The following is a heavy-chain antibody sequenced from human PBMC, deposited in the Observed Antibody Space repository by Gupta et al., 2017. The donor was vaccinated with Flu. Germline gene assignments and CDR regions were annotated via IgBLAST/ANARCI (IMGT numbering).Heavy chain of an antibody. D-gene: IGHD2-21*01. CDR2: IDWNSGTR. CDR1: GFTFDDYA. CDR3: GKAVGVADDGFAF. V-gene: IGHV3-9*01. J-gene: IGHJ3*01. Sequence: EVQLVESGGGLVQPGGSLSLSCAAPGFTFDDYAMHWVRQAPGRGLEWVSSIDWNSGTRVYADSVKGRFTISRDNAENSVSLQMNSLRPEDTALYYCGKAVGVADDGFAFWGQGTKVTVSS.